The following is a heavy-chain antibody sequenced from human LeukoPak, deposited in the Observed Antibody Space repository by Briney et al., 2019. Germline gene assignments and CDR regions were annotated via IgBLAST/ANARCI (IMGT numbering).Heavy chain of an antibody. CDR1: GGTFSSYA. CDR2: IIPIFGTA. Sequence: GASVKVSFKASGGTFSSYAIGWVRQAPGQGLEWMGRIIPIFGTANYAQKFQGRVTITTDESTSTDYMELSSLRSEDTAVYYCARDPLDCSGGRCSDYWGQGTLVSVSS. CDR3: ARDPLDCSGGRCSDY. D-gene: IGHD2-15*01. J-gene: IGHJ4*02. V-gene: IGHV1-69*05.